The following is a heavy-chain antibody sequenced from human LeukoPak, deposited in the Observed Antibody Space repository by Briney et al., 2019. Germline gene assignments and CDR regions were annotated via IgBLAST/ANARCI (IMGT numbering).Heavy chain of an antibody. CDR3: ARDPSAAGSGY. CDR1: GFTFSSYE. D-gene: IGHD6-13*01. J-gene: IGHJ4*02. CDR2: ISSSSSYI. Sequence: GGSLRLSCAASGFTFSSYEMNWVRQAPGKGLEWVSYISSSSSYIYYADSVKGRFTISRDNAKNSLYLQMNSLRAEDTAVYYCARDPSAAGSGYWGQGTLVTVSS. V-gene: IGHV3-21*05.